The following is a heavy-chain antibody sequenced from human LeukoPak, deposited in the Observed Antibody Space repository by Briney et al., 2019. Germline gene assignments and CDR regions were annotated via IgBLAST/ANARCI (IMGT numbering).Heavy chain of an antibody. CDR3: AREHPVTTYYYYYYGMDV. J-gene: IGHJ6*02. D-gene: IGHD4-17*01. V-gene: IGHV4-34*01. CDR1: GGSFSGYY. CDR2: INHSGST. Sequence: SETLSLTCAVYGGSFSGYYWSWIRQPPGEGLEWIGEINHSGSTNYNPSLKSRVTISVDTSKNQFSLKLSSVTAADTAVYYCAREHPVTTYYYYYYGMDVWGQGTTVTVSS.